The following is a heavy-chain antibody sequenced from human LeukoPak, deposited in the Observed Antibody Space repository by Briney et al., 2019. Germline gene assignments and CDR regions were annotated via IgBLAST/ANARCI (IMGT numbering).Heavy chain of an antibody. J-gene: IGHJ4*02. D-gene: IGHD3-22*01. CDR3: ARDPSGYYDSSGYLHDGTFDY. CDR2: INPNSGGT. CDR1: GYTFTGYY. V-gene: IGHV1-2*06. Sequence: GASVKLSCKASGYTFTGYYMHWVRQAPGQGLEWMGRINPNSGGTNYAQKFQGRVTMTRDTSISTAYMELSRLRSDDTAVYYCARDPSGYYDSSGYLHDGTFDYWGQGTLVTVSS.